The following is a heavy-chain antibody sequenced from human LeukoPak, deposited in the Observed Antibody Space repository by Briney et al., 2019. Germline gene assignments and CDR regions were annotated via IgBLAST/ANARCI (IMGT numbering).Heavy chain of an antibody. CDR1: GFTFNNYG. J-gene: IGHJ4*02. V-gene: IGHV3-33*06. CDR3: AKDATEFGDAHFDS. D-gene: IGHD4-17*01. Sequence: GGSLRLSCAASGFTFNNYGMHWVRQAPGKGLEWVAVIWNDGSHEYHEDFAKGRFTISRDNSRNTVYLQMNSLRAEDTAVYYCAKDATEFGDAHFDSWGQGTLVTVSS. CDR2: IWNDGSHE.